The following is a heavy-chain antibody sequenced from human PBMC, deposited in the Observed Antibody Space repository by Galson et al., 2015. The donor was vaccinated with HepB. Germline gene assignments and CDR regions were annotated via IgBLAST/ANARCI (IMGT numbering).Heavy chain of an antibody. CDR3: ARLTLGTSCYGGFPCSLDC. Sequence: SLRLSCAASGFTFSDHYMDWVRQAPGKGLEWVGRTRNKANSYTTEYAASVRGRFTISRDDSKNSLYLQMNSLKTEDTAVYYCARLTLGTSCYGGFPCSLDCWGQGTLVTVSS. CDR1: GFTFSDHY. J-gene: IGHJ4*02. CDR2: TRNKANSYTT. D-gene: IGHD2-2*01. V-gene: IGHV3-72*01.